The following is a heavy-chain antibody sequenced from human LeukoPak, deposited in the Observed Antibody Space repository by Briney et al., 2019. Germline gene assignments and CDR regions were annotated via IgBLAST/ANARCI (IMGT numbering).Heavy chain of an antibody. CDR3: ARAFHCSSTSCYTRGLDY. CDR2: IYTSGST. Sequence: PSETLSLTCTVSGGSISSGSYYWSWIQQPAGKGLEWIGRIYTSGSTNYNPSLKSRVTISVDTSKNQFSLKLSSVTAADTAVYYCARAFHCSSTSCYTRGLDYWGQGTLVTVSS. V-gene: IGHV4-61*02. J-gene: IGHJ4*02. D-gene: IGHD2-2*02. CDR1: GGSISSGSYY.